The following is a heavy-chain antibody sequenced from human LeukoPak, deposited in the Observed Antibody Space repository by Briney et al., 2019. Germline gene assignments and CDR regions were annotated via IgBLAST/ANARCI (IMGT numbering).Heavy chain of an antibody. D-gene: IGHD2-8*01. Sequence: ASVKVSCKASGGTFTSYDINWVRQATGQGLEWMGWMNPNSGNTGYAQKFQGRGTITRNTSISTAYMELSSLRSEDTAVYYCARGKKDIVLMVYATTKYYYYYYMDVWGKGTTVTVSS. V-gene: IGHV1-8*03. CDR2: MNPNSGNT. CDR3: ARGKKDIVLMVYATTKYYYYYYMDV. CDR1: GGTFTSYD. J-gene: IGHJ6*03.